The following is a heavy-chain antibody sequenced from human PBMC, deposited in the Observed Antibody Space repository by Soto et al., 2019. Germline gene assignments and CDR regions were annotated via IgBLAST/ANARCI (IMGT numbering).Heavy chain of an antibody. CDR3: ARDVMDIVVVVAAITPAYWFDP. V-gene: IGHV1-18*01. J-gene: IGHJ5*02. CDR2: ISAYNGNT. Sequence: ASVKVSCKASGYTFTSYGISWVRQAPGQGLEWMGWISAYNGNTNYAQKLQGRVTMTTDTSTSTAYMELRSLRSDDTAVYYCARDVMDIVVVVAAITPAYWFDPWGQGTLVTVSS. CDR1: GYTFTSYG. D-gene: IGHD2-15*01.